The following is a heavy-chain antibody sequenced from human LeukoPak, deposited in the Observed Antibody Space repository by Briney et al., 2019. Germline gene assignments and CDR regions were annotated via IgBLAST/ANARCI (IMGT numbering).Heavy chain of an antibody. V-gene: IGHV1-2*06. CDR1: GYTSTGYV. Sequence: ASVKVSCKDSGYTSTGYVMHWVRQAPGQGLEWVGRLDQNSGGTNYAQDFQGRVTITRDTSINTAYMELSRLRSDDTAKYYCTRDLTISGPIGIWGQGTLVTVSA. J-gene: IGHJ4*02. D-gene: IGHD3-9*01. CDR2: LDQNSGGT. CDR3: TRDLTISGPIGI.